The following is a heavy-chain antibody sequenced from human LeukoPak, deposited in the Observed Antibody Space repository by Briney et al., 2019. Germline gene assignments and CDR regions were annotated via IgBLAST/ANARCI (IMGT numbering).Heavy chain of an antibody. Sequence: PSETLSLTCAVYGGSFSDFYGTWIRQPPGKGLEWIGEINHSGSTNYKPSLKSRVTISVDTSKNQFSLKLSSMTAADTAVYYCAYGSGYQQHCGQGTLVTVSS. V-gene: IGHV4-34*01. J-gene: IGHJ1*01. CDR2: INHSGST. CDR3: AYGSGYQQH. CDR1: GGSFSDFY. D-gene: IGHD3-22*01.